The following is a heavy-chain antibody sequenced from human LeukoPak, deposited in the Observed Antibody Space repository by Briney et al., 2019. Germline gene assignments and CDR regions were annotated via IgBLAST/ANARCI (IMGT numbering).Heavy chain of an antibody. J-gene: IGHJ6*03. V-gene: IGHV3-53*01. CDR1: GFTVSNNY. Sequence: GGSLRLSCAASGFTVSNNYMSWVRQAPGKGLEWVSIISSGGNTYYADSVKGRFTISRDNSKNTLYLQMNSLRAEDTAVYYCATAAYCSSTSCSYDYYYMDVWGKGPRSPSP. CDR2: ISSGGNT. CDR3: ATAAYCSSTSCSYDYYYMDV. D-gene: IGHD2-2*01.